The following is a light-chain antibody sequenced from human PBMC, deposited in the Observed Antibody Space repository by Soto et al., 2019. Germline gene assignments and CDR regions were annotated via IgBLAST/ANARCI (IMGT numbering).Light chain of an antibody. CDR1: SSNIGSNT. J-gene: IGLJ2*01. V-gene: IGLV1-44*01. CDR2: GQN. Sequence: QSVLTQPPSASGTPGQRVTISCSGSSSNIGSNTVNWYQQLPGTAPKLLIYGQNQRPSGVPDRFSGSKSGTSASLAISGLXXXXXXXXYXAVCDGSLDGRVFGGGTKL. CDR3: AVCDGSLDGRV.